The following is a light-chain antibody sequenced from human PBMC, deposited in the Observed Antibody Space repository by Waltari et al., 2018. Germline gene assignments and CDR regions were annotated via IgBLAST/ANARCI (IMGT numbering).Light chain of an antibody. CDR2: YDS. Sequence: SYVLTQPPSVSVAPGKTARITCGGNNIGSKSVHWYQQKPGQAPVLVIYYDSNRPSGSPELISGSNSGNTATLTISRVEAGDEAAYYCQVWDGISDHVVFGGGTKLTVL. J-gene: IGLJ2*01. CDR3: QVWDGISDHVV. V-gene: IGLV3-21*04. CDR1: NIGSKS.